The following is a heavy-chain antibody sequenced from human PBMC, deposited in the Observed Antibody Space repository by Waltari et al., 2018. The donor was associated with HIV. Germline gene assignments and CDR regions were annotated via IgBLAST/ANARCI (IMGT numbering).Heavy chain of an antibody. Sequence: EVQLVESGGGWVQPGGSLIPMCEHSGFSSTFYWFRWFRQAPGKGLEWVANINQAGTERHYVDSVRGRLTISRDNGKTSVFLQMNSLTVEDTAVYYCATTHGSGDYDNDFDYWGQGTLV. CDR3: ATTHGSGDYDNDFDY. D-gene: IGHD3-10*01. V-gene: IGHV3-7*01. CDR2: INQAGTER. CDR1: GFSSTFYW. J-gene: IGHJ4*02.